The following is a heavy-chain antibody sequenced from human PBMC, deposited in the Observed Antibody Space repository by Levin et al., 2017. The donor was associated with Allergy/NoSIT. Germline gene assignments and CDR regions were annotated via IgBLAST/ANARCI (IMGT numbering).Heavy chain of an antibody. CDR1: GFTFSSYS. CDR2: ISGSSSYM. D-gene: IGHD2-21*02. J-gene: IGHJ4*02. CDR3: ARDESCGGDCPVDY. Sequence: PGGSLRLSCAASGFTFSSYSMNWVRQAPGKGLEWVSSISGSSSYMYYADSVKGRFTISRDNTKNSLYLQMNSLRAEDTAVYYCARDESCGGDCPVDYWGQGTLVTVSS. V-gene: IGHV3-21*01.